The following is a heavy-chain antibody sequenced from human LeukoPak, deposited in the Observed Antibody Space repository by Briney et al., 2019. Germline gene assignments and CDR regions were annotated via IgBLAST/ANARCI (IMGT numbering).Heavy chain of an antibody. D-gene: IGHD6-19*01. V-gene: IGHV3-43D*03. J-gene: IGHJ3*02. CDR3: AKEGAVAGTFDI. CDR2: ISWDGGST. Sequence: PGGSLRLSCAASGFTFDDYAMHWVRQAPGKGLEWVSLISWDGGSTYYADSVKGRFTISRDHAKNSLYLQMNSLRAEDTALYYCAKEGAVAGTFDIWGQGTMVTVSS. CDR1: GFTFDDYA.